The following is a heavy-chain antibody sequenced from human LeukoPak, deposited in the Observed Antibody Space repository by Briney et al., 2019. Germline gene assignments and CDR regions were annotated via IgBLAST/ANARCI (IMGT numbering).Heavy chain of an antibody. CDR3: AKDSFSSR. V-gene: IGHV3-23*01. D-gene: IGHD2-2*01. CDR1: GFTFSSDS. CDR2: ISHSCVST. J-gene: IGHJ4*02. Sequence: PGGSLRLSCAASGFTFSSDSMTWVRQAPGKGLERVSIISHSCVSTFYADPVKGRFTFCIDNSKNSLYLHMNSLSAEDTAVYYCAKDSFSSRWVQGTLVSVSS.